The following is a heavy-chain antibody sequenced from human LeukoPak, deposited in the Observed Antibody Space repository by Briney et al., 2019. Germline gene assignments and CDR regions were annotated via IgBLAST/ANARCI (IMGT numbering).Heavy chain of an antibody. CDR3: AKDYGDYVSSFDY. J-gene: IGHJ4*02. Sequence: GGSLRLSCAASGFTFSSYGMHWVRQAPGKGLEWVAVISYDGSNKYYADSVKGRFTISRDNSKNTLYLQMNSLRAEDTAVYYCAKDYGDYVSSFDYWGQGTLVTVSS. CDR2: ISYDGSNK. V-gene: IGHV3-30*18. CDR1: GFTFSSYG. D-gene: IGHD4-17*01.